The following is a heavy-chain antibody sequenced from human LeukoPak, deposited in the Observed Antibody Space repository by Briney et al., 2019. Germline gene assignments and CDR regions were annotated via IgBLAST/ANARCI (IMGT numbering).Heavy chain of an antibody. V-gene: IGHV3-23*01. Sequence: GSLRLSCAASGFTFSSYAMSWVRQAPGKGLEWVSVTSGSGGTTYYADSVKGRFTISRDNTKNTLYLQMNSLRDEDTAVYYCARRIGGANNFDNWGQGTLVTVSS. CDR1: GFTFSSYA. J-gene: IGHJ4*02. CDR3: ARRIGGANNFDN. D-gene: IGHD1-26*01. CDR2: TSGSGGTT.